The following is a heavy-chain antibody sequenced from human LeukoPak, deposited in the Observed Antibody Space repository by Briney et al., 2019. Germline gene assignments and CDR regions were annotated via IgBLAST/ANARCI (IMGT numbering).Heavy chain of an antibody. V-gene: IGHV3-23*01. CDR2: ISGIGGST. CDR3: AKVAAGLFDY. J-gene: IGHJ4*02. CDR1: RFTFSSYA. Sequence: PGGSLRLSCAASRFTFSSYAMSWLRKAPGKVLEWFSAISGIGGSTYYADSVKGRFTISIYNSKDTLYLQMNSLRAEDTAVYYCAKVAAGLFDYWGQVTLVTVSS.